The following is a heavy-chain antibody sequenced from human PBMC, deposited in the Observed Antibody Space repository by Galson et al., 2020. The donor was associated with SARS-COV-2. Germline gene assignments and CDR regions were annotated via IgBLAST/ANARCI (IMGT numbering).Heavy chain of an antibody. CDR3: ARDHDYFRIPLADSYYYYGMDV. Sequence: ASVKVSCKASGYTYTNYGISWVRQAPGQGLEWMGWISAYNGNTDYAQKFQGRVTVTTDTSMSAAFMELRSLRSDDTAVYYCARDHDYFRIPLADSYYYYGMDVWGQGTTVTVSS. D-gene: IGHD6-19*01. CDR1: GYTYTNYG. V-gene: IGHV1-18*04. J-gene: IGHJ6*02. CDR2: ISAYNGNT.